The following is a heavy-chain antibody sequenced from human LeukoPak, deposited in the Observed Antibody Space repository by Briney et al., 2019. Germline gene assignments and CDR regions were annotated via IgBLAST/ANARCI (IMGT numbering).Heavy chain of an antibody. V-gene: IGHV3-30*02. D-gene: IGHD6-6*01. Sequence: GGSLRLSCAASGITFSSYGMHWVRQAPGKGLEWVAFIRYDGSNKYYADSVKGRFTISRDNSKNTLYLQMNSLRAEDTAVYYCAKSFEAARQYNWFDPWGQGTLVTVSS. CDR2: IRYDGSNK. CDR3: AKSFEAARQYNWFDP. CDR1: GITFSSYG. J-gene: IGHJ5*02.